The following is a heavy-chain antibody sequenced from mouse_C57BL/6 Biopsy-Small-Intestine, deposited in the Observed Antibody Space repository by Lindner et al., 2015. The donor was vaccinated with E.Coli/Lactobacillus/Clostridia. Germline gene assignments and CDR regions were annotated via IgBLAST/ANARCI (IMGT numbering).Heavy chain of an antibody. J-gene: IGHJ2*01. CDR3: SRGERGDFDY. Sequence: VQLQESGAELVKPGASVKISCRTSGYGFCTYWINWVKQRPGKGLEWIGQIYPGNGDSDYNGKFKGKATLTADKSSNTAYMQLSSLTSEDSAVYFCSRGERGDFDYWGQGTTLTVSS. CDR2: IYPGNGDS. V-gene: IGHV1-80*01. CDR1: GYGFCTYW.